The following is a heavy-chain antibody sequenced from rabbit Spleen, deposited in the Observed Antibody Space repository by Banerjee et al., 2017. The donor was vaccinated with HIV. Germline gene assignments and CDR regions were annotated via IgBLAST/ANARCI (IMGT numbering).Heavy chain of an antibody. CDR3: ARDLVAVIGWNFNL. Sequence: QEQLEESGGGLVKPEGSLTLTCKASGFSFSDRDVMCWVRQAPGKGLEWIACINAATGKPVYATWAKGRFTISRTSSTTVTLRMTSLTAADRATYFCARDLVAVIGWNFNLWGQGTLVTVS. CDR2: INAATGKP. J-gene: IGHJ4*01. CDR1: GFSFSDRDV. V-gene: IGHV1S45*01. D-gene: IGHD1-1*01.